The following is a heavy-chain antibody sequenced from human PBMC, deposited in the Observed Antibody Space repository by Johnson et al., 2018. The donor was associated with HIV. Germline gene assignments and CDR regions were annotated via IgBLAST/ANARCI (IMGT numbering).Heavy chain of an antibody. J-gene: IGHJ3*02. V-gene: IGHV3-43D*03. CDR1: RFTFDDYA. D-gene: IGHD3-10*01. Sequence: VQLVESGGVVVHPGGSLRLSCETSRFTFDDYAMHWVRQAPAKGLEWVSMINWDVDSPYYADSMKGRFTIASANSKNTLYLQLNSLRAEDTALYYCAKSTQATIARESGPYGAFDIWGQGTMVTVSS. CDR2: INWDVDSP. CDR3: AKSTQATIARESGPYGAFDI.